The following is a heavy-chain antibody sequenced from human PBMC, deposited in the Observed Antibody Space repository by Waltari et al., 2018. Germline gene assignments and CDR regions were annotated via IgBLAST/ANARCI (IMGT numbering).Heavy chain of an antibody. CDR2: MNPNSGNT. J-gene: IGHJ4*02. V-gene: IGHV1-8*01. D-gene: IGHD6-19*01. CDR3: ARTGAVAGTFDY. Sequence: QVQLVQSGAEVKKPGASVKVSCKASGSTFTSYDINWVRQATGQGLEWMGWMNPNSGNTGYAQKFQGRVTMTRNTSISTTYMELSSLRSEDTAVYYCARTGAVAGTFDYWGQGTLVTVSS. CDR1: GSTFTSYD.